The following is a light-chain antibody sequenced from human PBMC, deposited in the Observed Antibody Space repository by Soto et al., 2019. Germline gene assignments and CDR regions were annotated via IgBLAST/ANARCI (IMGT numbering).Light chain of an antibody. CDR1: SNDVGGYNY. CDR2: EVT. V-gene: IGLV2-8*01. J-gene: IGLJ1*01. CDR3: TSYAGSNNFALYV. Sequence: QSVLAQPPSASGSHGHSVSLSCTGTSNDVGGYNYVSWYQQHPGKAPKLIIFEVTKRPSGVPDRFSGSKSGNTASLTVSGLQAEDEADYYCTSYAGSNNFALYVFGTGTKVTVL.